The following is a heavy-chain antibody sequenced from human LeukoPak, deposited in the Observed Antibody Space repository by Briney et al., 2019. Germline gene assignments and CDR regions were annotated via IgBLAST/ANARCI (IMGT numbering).Heavy chain of an antibody. V-gene: IGHV4-34*01. CDR1: GGSFSGYY. CDR2: INHSGST. Sequence: PSETLSRTCAVYGGSFSGYYWSWIRQPPGKGLEWIGEINHSGSTNYNPSLKSRVTISVDTSKNQFSLKLSSVTAADTAVYYCARVLGYDSSGSNPFRRWFDPWGQGTLVTVSS. J-gene: IGHJ5*02. D-gene: IGHD3-22*01. CDR3: ARVLGYDSSGSNPFRRWFDP.